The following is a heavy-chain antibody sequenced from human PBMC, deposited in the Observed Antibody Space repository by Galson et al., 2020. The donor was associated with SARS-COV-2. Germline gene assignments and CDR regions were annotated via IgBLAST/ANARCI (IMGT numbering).Heavy chain of an antibody. Sequence: METGGSLRLSCAASGFAVRSKYMSWVRQAPGKGLEWVSVIYYDGNTNYADSVRGRFTISRDTSKNTVSLQLNSLRAEDTAMYYCVRDDGTAPYDYWGPGTLVTVSS. CDR3: VRDDGTAPYDY. D-gene: IGHD5-18*01. V-gene: IGHV3-53*05. CDR1: GFAVRSKY. J-gene: IGHJ4*02. CDR2: IYYDGNT.